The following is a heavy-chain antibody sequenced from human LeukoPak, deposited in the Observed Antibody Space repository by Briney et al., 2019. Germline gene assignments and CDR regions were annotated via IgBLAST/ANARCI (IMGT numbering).Heavy chain of an antibody. CDR3: ARGGPSLGVDY. D-gene: IGHD5/OR15-5a*01. J-gene: IGHJ4*02. V-gene: IGHV4-59*01. CDR2: IYYSGST. CDR1: GGSISSYY. Sequence: SETLSLTCTVSGGSISSYYWSWIRQPPGKGLEWIGYIYYSGSTNYNPSLKGRVTISVDTSKNRFSLRLSSVTAADTAVYYCARGGPSLGVDYWGQGTLVTVSS.